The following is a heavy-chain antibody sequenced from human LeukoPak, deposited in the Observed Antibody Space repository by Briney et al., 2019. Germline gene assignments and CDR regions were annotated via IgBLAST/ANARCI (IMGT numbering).Heavy chain of an antibody. D-gene: IGHD3-3*01. CDR1: GFTFSKSA. J-gene: IGHJ4*02. CDR2: ISGRGGHT. V-gene: IGHV3-23*01. CDR3: AKREAEESGPIDY. Sequence: PGGSLRLSCAGSGFTFSKSAMTWVRQAPGTGLEWVSAISGRGGHTYYTDSVKGRFTTSRDNSKNMLYLQMSSLRAEDTAVYYCAKREAEESGPIDYWGQGTLVTVSS.